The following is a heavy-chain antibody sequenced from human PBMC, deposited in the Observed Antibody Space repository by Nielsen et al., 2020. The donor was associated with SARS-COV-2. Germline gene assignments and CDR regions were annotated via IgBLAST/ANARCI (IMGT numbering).Heavy chain of an antibody. Sequence: VRQAPGKGLEWVAVISYDGSNKYYADSVKGRFTISRDNSKNTLYLQMNSLRAEDTAVYYCAKDLFFVSARRTTVTNHYYYYGMDVWGQGTTVTVSS. CDR2: ISYDGSNK. J-gene: IGHJ6*02. CDR3: AKDLFFVSARRTTVTNHYYYYGMDV. D-gene: IGHD4-17*01. V-gene: IGHV3-30*18.